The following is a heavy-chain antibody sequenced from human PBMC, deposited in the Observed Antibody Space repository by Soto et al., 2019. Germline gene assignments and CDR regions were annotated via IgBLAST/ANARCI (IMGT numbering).Heavy chain of an antibody. D-gene: IGHD3-22*01. Sequence: SETLSLTCTVSGCSISSGGYYWSWIRQHPGKGLEWIGYIYYSGSTYYNPSLKSRVTISVDTSKNQFSLKLSSVTAADTAVYYCAREAYYYDSSGYYYFDYWGQGTLVTVSS. V-gene: IGHV4-31*03. CDR1: GCSISSGGYY. J-gene: IGHJ4*02. CDR2: IYYSGST. CDR3: AREAYYYDSSGYYYFDY.